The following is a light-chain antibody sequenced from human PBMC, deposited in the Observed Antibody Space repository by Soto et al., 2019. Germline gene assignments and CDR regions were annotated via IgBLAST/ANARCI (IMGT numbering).Light chain of an antibody. J-gene: IGKJ5*01. CDR1: QVISTS. V-gene: IGKV1-9*01. CDR3: QQLFDSPIT. CDR2: AAS. Sequence: GESVTIKCLASQVISTSLAWYQVKPGKAPKLLIYAASTLESGVPSRFSATVSGTEFSLTITSLQPEDFATYYCQQLFDSPITFGQGTRLEIK.